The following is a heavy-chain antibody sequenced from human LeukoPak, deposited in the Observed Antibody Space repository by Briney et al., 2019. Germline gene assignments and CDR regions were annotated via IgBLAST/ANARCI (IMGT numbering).Heavy chain of an antibody. J-gene: IGHJ4*02. Sequence: PSETLSLTCTVSGGSISSYYWSWIRQPPGKGLEWIGYIYYSGSTNYNPSLKSRVTISVDTSKNQFSLKLSSVTAADTAVYYCARTTVPYYDSRSGFDYWGQGTLVTVSS. V-gene: IGHV4-59*01. CDR3: ARTTVPYYDSRSGFDY. CDR1: GGSISSYY. D-gene: IGHD3-3*01. CDR2: IYYSGST.